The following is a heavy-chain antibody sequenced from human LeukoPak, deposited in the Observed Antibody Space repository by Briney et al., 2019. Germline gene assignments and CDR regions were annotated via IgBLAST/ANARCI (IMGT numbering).Heavy chain of an antibody. CDR2: ISSGGDST. CDR1: GFTFTSYV. J-gene: IGHJ2*01. V-gene: IGHV3-23*01. Sequence: GGSLRLSCAASGFTFTSYVMIWVRQAPGKGLEWVSTISSGGDSTYYADSVKGRFTISRDNSKNTLYLQMNSLRAEDTAVYYCAKYYYESGSWYFDLWGRGTLVTVSS. CDR3: AKYYYESGSWYFDL. D-gene: IGHD3-3*01.